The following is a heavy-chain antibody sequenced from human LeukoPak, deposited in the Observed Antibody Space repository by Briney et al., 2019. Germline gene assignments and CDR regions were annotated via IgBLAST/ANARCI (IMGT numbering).Heavy chain of an antibody. V-gene: IGHV1-69*05. Sequence: ASVKVSCKASGGTFSSYAISWVRPAPGQGLEWMGEIIPIFGTANYAQKFQGRVTITTDESTSTAYMELSSLRSEDTAVYYCAKDPTDHYGSGTYGAFDIWGQGTMVTVSS. D-gene: IGHD3-10*01. CDR1: GGTFSSYA. J-gene: IGHJ3*02. CDR3: AKDPTDHYGSGTYGAFDI. CDR2: IIPIFGTA.